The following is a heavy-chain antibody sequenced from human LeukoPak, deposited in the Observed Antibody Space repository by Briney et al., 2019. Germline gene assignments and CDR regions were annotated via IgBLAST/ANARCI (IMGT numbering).Heavy chain of an antibody. CDR1: GFTFTTYS. D-gene: IGHD1-26*01. CDR2: ISSTSTTI. V-gene: IGHV3-48*01. Sequence: GGSLRLSCAASGFTFTTYSMHWVRQAPGKGLEWISYISSTSTTIYYADSVKGRFTISRDNANKSLYLQMNRLRAEDTAVYYCSRRESYWFDLWGQGTLVAVST. CDR3: SRRESYWFDL. J-gene: IGHJ5*02.